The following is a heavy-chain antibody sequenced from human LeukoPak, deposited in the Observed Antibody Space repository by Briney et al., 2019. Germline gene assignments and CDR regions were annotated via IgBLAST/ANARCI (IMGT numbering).Heavy chain of an antibody. CDR2: IYTRGNT. J-gene: IGHJ4*02. V-gene: IGHV4-4*07. D-gene: IGHD3-22*01. CDR1: GGSISTYY. Sequence: SETLSLTCTVSGGSISTYYWSWIRQPAGKGLEWIGRIYTRGNTNYNPSLKSRVTMSVDTSKDQFSLKLSSVTAADTAVYYCAIYYYDSSGYSLDYWGQGTLVTVSS. CDR3: AIYYYDSSGYSLDY.